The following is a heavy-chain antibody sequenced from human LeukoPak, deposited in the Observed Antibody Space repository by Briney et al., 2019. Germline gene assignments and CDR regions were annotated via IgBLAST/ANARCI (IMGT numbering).Heavy chain of an antibody. CDR1: GGSISSRSYY. D-gene: IGHD2-8*02. V-gene: IGHV4-39*01. CDR3: ASRHLGYCTGGVCPYFDY. Sequence: SETLSLTCTVSGGSISSRSYYWGWIRQPPGKGLEWIGSIYYTGRTNYNPSLKSRVTIPVDTSKNQFSLKLSSVTAADTAVYYCASRHLGYCTGGVCPYFDYWGLGNLVTVSS. J-gene: IGHJ4*02. CDR2: IYYTGRT.